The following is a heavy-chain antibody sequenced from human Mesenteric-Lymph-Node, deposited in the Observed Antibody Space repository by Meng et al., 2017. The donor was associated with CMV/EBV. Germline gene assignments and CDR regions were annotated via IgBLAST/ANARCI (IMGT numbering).Heavy chain of an antibody. V-gene: IGHV3-21*01. CDR3: AREMSSGSLAFDY. CDR1: GFTFNSYS. D-gene: IGHD1-26*01. J-gene: IGHJ4*02. CDR2: ISSSSSYI. Sequence: GESLKISCAASGFTFNSYSMNWVRQAPGKGLEWVSSISSSSSYIYYADSVKGRFTISRDNAKNTLYLQMNSLRAEDTAVYYCAREMSSGSLAFDYWGQGTLVTVSS.